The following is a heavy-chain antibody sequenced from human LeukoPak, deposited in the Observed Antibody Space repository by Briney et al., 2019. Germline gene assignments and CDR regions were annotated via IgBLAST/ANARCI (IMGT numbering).Heavy chain of an antibody. CDR1: GYSISSGYY. J-gene: IGHJ4*02. CDR3: ASAHYEATGLGYYFKF. CDR2: VYHTGTT. D-gene: IGHD2-8*02. V-gene: IGHV4-38-2*02. Sequence: SETLSLTCNVSGYSISSGYYWGWIRQSPGKGLEWIGTVYHTGTTYYSPSLKSRLAISLDTSTNRFSLRLTSVTATDTAVYYCASAHYEATGLGYYFKFWGQGTLVSVSS.